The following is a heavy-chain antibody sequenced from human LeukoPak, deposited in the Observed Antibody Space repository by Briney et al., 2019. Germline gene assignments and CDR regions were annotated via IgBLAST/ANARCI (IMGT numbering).Heavy chain of an antibody. D-gene: IGHD5-18*01. J-gene: IGHJ4*02. CDR2: ISSSSSTI. CDR3: ASLGYSYGKGVFDY. Sequence: GGSLRLSCAASGFTFSSYSMNWVRQAPGKGLEWVSYISSSSSTIYYADSVKGRFTISRDNAKNSLYLQMNGLRAEDTAVYYCASLGYSYGKGVFDYWGQGTLVTVSS. CDR1: GFTFSSYS. V-gene: IGHV3-48*01.